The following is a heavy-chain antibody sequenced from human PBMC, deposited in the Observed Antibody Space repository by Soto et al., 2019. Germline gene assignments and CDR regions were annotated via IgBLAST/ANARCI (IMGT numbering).Heavy chain of an antibody. D-gene: IGHD3-3*01. CDR2: ISGSGGST. CDR3: AKDNYFWSGYSDY. V-gene: IGHV3-23*01. Sequence: EVQLLESGGGLVQPGGSLRLSCAASGFTFSSYAMSWVRQAPGKGLEWVSAISGSGGSTYYADSVKGRFTISRDNSKHTLYLQMNSLRAEDTAVSYCAKDNYFWSGYSDYWGQGTLVTVSS. J-gene: IGHJ4*02. CDR1: GFTFSSYA.